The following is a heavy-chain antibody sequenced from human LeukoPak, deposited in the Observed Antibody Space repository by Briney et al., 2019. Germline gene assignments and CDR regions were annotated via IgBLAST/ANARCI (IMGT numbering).Heavy chain of an antibody. Sequence: ASVKVSCKASGYTFTSYDINWVRQATGQGLEWMGWMNPNSDNTGYARKFQGRVTITADESTSTAYMELSSLRSEDTAVYYCARALHLGYCSSTSCYNWFDPWGQGTLVTVSS. CDR3: ARALHLGYCSSTSCYNWFDP. D-gene: IGHD2-2*01. CDR2: MNPNSDNT. J-gene: IGHJ5*02. CDR1: GYTFTSYD. V-gene: IGHV1-8*01.